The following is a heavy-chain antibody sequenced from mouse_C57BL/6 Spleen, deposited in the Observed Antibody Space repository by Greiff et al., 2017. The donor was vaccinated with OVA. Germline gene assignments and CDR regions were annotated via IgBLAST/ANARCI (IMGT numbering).Heavy chain of an antibody. CDR2: IRSKSNNYAT. J-gene: IGHJ4*01. D-gene: IGHD1-1*01. Sequence: GGGLVQPKGSLKLSCAASGFSFNTYAMNWVRQAPGKGLEWVARIRSKSNNYATYYADSVKDRFTISRDDSESMLYLQMNNLKTEDTAMYYCVRTGYYGYAMDYWGQGTSVTVSS. V-gene: IGHV10-1*01. CDR3: VRTGYYGYAMDY. CDR1: GFSFNTYA.